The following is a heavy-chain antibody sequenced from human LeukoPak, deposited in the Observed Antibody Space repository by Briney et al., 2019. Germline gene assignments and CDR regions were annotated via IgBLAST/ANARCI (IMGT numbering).Heavy chain of an antibody. CDR1: GFTVTSNY. D-gene: IGHD3-22*01. J-gene: IGHJ4*02. CDR2: IYSGGST. Sequence: GGSLRLSCAASGFTVTSNYMSWVRQAPGKGLEWVSVIYSGGSTYYADSVKGRFTISRDNSKNTLYLQMNSLRAEDTAVYYCARYNPLGGYFDYWGQGTLVTVSS. V-gene: IGHV3-66*01. CDR3: ARYNPLGGYFDY.